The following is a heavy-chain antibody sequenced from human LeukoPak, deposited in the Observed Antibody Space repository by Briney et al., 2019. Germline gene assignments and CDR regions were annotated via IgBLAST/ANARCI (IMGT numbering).Heavy chain of an antibody. V-gene: IGHV4-38-2*02. CDR1: GYSISSGFY. J-gene: IGHJ5*02. CDR2: IYHSGIT. CDR3: ARQYKQQLVRSDWFRRTNWFDP. Sequence: SETLSLTCTVSGYSISSGFYWGWIRQPPGKGLEWIGNIYHSGITYYNPSLKSRVTISVATSKNQFSLKLSSVTAADTAVYYCARQYKQQLVRSDWFRRTNWFDPWGQGTLVTVSS. D-gene: IGHD6-13*01.